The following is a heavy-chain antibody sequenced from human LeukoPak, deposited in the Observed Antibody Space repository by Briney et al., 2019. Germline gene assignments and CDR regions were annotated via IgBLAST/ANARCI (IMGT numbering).Heavy chain of an antibody. Sequence: GGSLRLSCAASGFTVSSNYMSWVRQAPGTGLEWVSVIYSGGSTYYADSAKGRFTISRDNSKNTLYLQMNSRRAEDTALYYCARDFGDVSYYYWGQGTLVTVSS. J-gene: IGHJ4*02. CDR3: ARDFGDVSYYY. CDR1: GFTVSSNY. V-gene: IGHV3-66*02. CDR2: IYSGGST. D-gene: IGHD1-26*01.